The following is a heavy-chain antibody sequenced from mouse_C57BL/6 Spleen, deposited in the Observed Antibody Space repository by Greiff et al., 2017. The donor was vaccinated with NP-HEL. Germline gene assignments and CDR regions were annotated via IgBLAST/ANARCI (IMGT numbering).Heavy chain of an antibody. CDR3: ARSSWDYAMDY. Sequence: QVQLQQSGAELVRPGASVKLSCKASGYTFTDYYINWVKQRPGQGLEWIARIYPGSGNTYYNEKFKGKATLTAEKSSSTAYMQLSSLTSEDSAVYFCARSSWDYAMDYWGQGTSVTVSS. CDR2: IYPGSGNT. CDR1: GYTFTDYY. D-gene: IGHD4-1*01. J-gene: IGHJ4*01. V-gene: IGHV1-76*01.